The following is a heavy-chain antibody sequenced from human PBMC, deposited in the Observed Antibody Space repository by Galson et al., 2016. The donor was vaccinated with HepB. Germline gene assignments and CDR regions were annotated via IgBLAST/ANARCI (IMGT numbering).Heavy chain of an antibody. CDR3: AKAGGSWFEDYFDY. D-gene: IGHD6-13*01. V-gene: IGHV3-30*18. Sequence: SLRLSCAASGFTFENFGMHWVRQAPGKGLEWVAVISYDGRIQYYADSVKGRFTVSRDTSKNTLYLQMNSLRSDGTAVYYCAKAGGSWFEDYFDYWGQGSLVTVSS. J-gene: IGHJ4*02. CDR1: GFTFENFG. CDR2: ISYDGRIQ.